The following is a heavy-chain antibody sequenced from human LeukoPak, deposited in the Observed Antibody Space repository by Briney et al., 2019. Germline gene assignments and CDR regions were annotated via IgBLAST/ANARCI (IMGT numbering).Heavy chain of an antibody. V-gene: IGHV1-69*04. J-gene: IGHJ3*02. CDR2: IIPILGIA. D-gene: IGHD3-16*01. CDR3: ASTLTITTTFRGAAFDI. Sequence: GASVKVSCKASGYTFTSYDINWVRQAPGQGLEWMGRIIPILGIANYAQKFQGRVTITADKSTSTAYMELSSLRSEDTAVYYCASTLTITTTFRGAAFDIWGQGTMVTVSS. CDR1: GYTFTSYD.